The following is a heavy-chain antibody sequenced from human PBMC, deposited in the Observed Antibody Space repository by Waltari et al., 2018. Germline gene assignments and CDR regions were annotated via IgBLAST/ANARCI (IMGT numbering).Heavy chain of an antibody. CDR1: GFTFSSYW. CDR3: AGDYGDYEFDY. Sequence: EVQLVESGGGLVQPGGSLRLSCAASGFTFSSYWMSWVRQAPGKGLEWVANIKQDGSEKYYVDSVKGRFTISRDNAKNSLYLQMNSLRAEDTAVYYCAGDYGDYEFDYWGQGTLVTVSS. CDR2: IKQDGSEK. V-gene: IGHV3-7*01. J-gene: IGHJ4*02. D-gene: IGHD4-17*01.